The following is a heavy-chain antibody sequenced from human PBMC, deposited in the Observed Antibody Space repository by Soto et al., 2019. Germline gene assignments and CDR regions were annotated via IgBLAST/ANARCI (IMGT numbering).Heavy chain of an antibody. J-gene: IGHJ4*02. CDR1: GFSFSSYG. Sequence: QVQLVESGGGVVQPGRSLRLSCAASGFSFSSYGMHWVRQAPGKGLEWVAMISYDGTDEYYADSVNSRFTISRDNSKNAAYLQMNSLRGEDTAVYYCAKQESYWNDHFAYWGQGTLVSVSS. CDR3: AKQESYWNDHFAY. CDR2: ISYDGTDE. D-gene: IGHD1-1*01. V-gene: IGHV3-30*18.